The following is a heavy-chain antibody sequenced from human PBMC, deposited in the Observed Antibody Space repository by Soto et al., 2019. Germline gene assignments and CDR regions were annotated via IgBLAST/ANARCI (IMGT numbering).Heavy chain of an antibody. V-gene: IGHV3-48*02. CDR3: AHIVVVVAATQNFDY. CDR2: ISSSSSSTI. D-gene: IGHD2-15*01. Sequence: PGGSLRLSCAASGFTFSSYSMNWVRQAPGKGLEWVSYISSSSSSTIYYADSVKGRFTISRDNAKNSLYLQMNSLRDEDTAVYYCAHIVVVVAATQNFDYWGQGTLVTVSS. J-gene: IGHJ4*02. CDR1: GFTFSSYS.